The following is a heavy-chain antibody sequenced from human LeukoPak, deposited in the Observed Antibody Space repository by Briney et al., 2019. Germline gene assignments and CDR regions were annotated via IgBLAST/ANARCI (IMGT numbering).Heavy chain of an antibody. CDR1: GFTFSSYA. J-gene: IGHJ4*02. CDR3: ARDRGQWLVLPRGCFDY. D-gene: IGHD6-19*01. V-gene: IGHV3-30-3*01. Sequence: PGGSLRLSCAASGFTFSSYAMHWVRQAPGKGLEWVAVISYDGSNKYYADSVKGRFTISRDNSKNTLYLQMNSLRAEDTAVYYCARDRGQWLVLPRGCFDYWGQGTLVTVSS. CDR2: ISYDGSNK.